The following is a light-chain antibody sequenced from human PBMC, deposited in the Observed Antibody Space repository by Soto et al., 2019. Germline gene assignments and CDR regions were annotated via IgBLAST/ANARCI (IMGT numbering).Light chain of an antibody. V-gene: IGKV3-20*01. Sequence: EIMLTQSPCTLSLSPGERATLSCLASQSVSSSYLAWYQQKPGQAPRLLIYGASSRATGIPDRFSGSGSGTDFTLTISRLEPEDFAVYYCQQYGSSPTFGQGTKVDIK. CDR2: GAS. CDR1: QSVSSSY. CDR3: QQYGSSPT. J-gene: IGKJ1*01.